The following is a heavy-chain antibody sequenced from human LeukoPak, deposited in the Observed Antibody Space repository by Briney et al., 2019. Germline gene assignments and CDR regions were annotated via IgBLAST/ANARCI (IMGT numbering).Heavy chain of an antibody. CDR2: ISSSSSYI. CDR3: ARDSMVRGVMSY. D-gene: IGHD3-10*01. Sequence: GGSLRLSCAASGFTFSSYSMNWVRQAPGKWLEWVSSISSSSSYIYYADSVKGRFTISRDNAKNSLYLQMNSLRAEDTAVYYCARDSMVRGVMSYWGQGTLVTVSS. V-gene: IGHV3-21*01. J-gene: IGHJ4*02. CDR1: GFTFSSYS.